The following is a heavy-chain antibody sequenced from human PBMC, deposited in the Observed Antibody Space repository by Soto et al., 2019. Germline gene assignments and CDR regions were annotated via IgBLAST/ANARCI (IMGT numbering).Heavy chain of an antibody. Sequence: ASVKVSCTASGYTFTNYEISWGRQATGQGLEWMGWMIPGSGNTGYAHKFQDRVTMTRNISISTAYMELSRLGSDDTAIYYCASMAASGSLDWFDPWGQGTLVTVSA. CDR2: MIPGSGNT. V-gene: IGHV1-8*01. D-gene: IGHD6-13*01. J-gene: IGHJ5*02. CDR1: GYTFTNYE. CDR3: ASMAASGSLDWFDP.